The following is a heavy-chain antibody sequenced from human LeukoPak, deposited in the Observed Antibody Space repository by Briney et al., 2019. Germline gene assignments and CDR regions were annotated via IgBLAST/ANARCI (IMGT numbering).Heavy chain of an antibody. D-gene: IGHD5-24*01. V-gene: IGHV1-2*02. CDR1: GGTFSSYA. Sequence: ASVKVSCKASGGTFSSYAISWVRQAPGQGLEWMGWINPNSGGTNYAQKFQGRVTMTRDTSISTAYMELSRLRSDDTAVYYCARDWMAGSRWGYYGMDVWGQGTTVTVSS. J-gene: IGHJ6*02. CDR2: INPNSGGT. CDR3: ARDWMAGSRWGYYGMDV.